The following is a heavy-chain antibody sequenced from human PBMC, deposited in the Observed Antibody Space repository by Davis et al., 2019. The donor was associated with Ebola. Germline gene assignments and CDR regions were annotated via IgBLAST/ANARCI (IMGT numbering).Heavy chain of an antibody. CDR3: ARWGMTTIFNDY. V-gene: IGHV1-3*01. J-gene: IGHJ4*02. Sequence: ASVKVSCKASGYTFTDYPMHWVRQAPGQGLEWMGWISPGNDNTKYSQKFQDRVTITTDTSASTAYMELRSLRSDDTAVYYCARWGMTTIFNDYWGQGTLVTVSS. CDR1: GYTFTDYP. CDR2: ISPGNDNT. D-gene: IGHD5-24*01.